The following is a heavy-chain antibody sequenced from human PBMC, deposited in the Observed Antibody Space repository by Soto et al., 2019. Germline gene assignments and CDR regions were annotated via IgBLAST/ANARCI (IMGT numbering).Heavy chain of an antibody. CDR1: ARTFSSYA. CDR2: ITPIYPTT. D-gene: IGHD5-18*01. Sequence: GASVKVSCKPSARTFSSYAIIWVRQARRQGLEWMGSITPIYPTTNYAEKYQGRITVTADGSTNTAYMELNSLTSEDTAVYYCARIPRYSFPTSDDLDSWGQGTLVTVSS. V-gene: IGHV1-69*13. J-gene: IGHJ4*02. CDR3: ARIPRYSFPTSDDLDS.